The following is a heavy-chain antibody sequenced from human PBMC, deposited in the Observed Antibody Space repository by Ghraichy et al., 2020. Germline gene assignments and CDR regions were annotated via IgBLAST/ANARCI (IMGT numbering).Heavy chain of an antibody. D-gene: IGHD5-18*01. CDR1: GFTFDDYA. V-gene: IGHV3-43D*03. CDR3: AKDIARGYSYGPDY. Sequence: LTCAASGFTFDDYAMHWVRQAPGKGLEWVSLISWDGGSTYYADSVKGRFTISRDNSKNSLYLQMNSLRAEDTALYYCAKDIARGYSYGPDYWGQGTLVTVSS. J-gene: IGHJ4*02. CDR2: ISWDGGST.